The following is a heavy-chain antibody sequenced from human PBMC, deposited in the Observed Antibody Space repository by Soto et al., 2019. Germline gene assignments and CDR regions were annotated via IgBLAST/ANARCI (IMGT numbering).Heavy chain of an antibody. V-gene: IGHV3-48*04. Sequence: GGSLRLSCAASGFIFRNFDMNWFRQAPGKGLEWVSSISSSSSTIYYADSVKGRFTISRDNAKNSLYLQMNSLRAEDTAMYYCAKDAPYYYDSSGYYGPFDYWGQGTLVTVSS. CDR3: AKDAPYYYDSSGYYGPFDY. D-gene: IGHD3-22*01. CDR1: GFIFRNFD. CDR2: ISSSSSTI. J-gene: IGHJ4*02.